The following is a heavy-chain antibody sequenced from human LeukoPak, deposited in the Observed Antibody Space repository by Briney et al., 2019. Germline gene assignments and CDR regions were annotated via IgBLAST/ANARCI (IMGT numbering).Heavy chain of an antibody. CDR1: GFTFGSYG. CDR2: ISSSGSTI. CDR3: AELGITMIGGV. V-gene: IGHV3-48*04. J-gene: IGHJ6*04. Sequence: PGGSLRLSCAASGFTFGSYGMHWVRQAPGKGLEWVSYISSSGSTIYYADSVKGRFTISRDNAKNSLHLQMNSLRAEDTAVYYCAELGITMIGGVWGKGTTVTISS. D-gene: IGHD3-10*02.